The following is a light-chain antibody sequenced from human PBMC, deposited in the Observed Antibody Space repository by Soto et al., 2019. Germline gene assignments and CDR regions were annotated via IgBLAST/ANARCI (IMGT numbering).Light chain of an antibody. J-gene: IGKJ2*01. CDR3: EQYNNWPPYT. CDR2: DAS. V-gene: IGKV3-15*01. CDR1: QSVSSN. Sequence: EIVITQSTATLSVSPGERATLSCRASQSVSSNLAWYQQTPGQSPRILIYDASTRATGIPARFSGSGSGTEVTLTITSLQSEDYAVYYCEQYNNWPPYTFGQGTKLEIK.